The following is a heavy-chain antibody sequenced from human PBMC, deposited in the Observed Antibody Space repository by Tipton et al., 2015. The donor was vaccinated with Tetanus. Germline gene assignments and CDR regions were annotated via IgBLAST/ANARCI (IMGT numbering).Heavy chain of an antibody. CDR2: SRYDGTDK. D-gene: IGHD2-15*01. CDR1: GFIFSSYG. V-gene: IGHV3-33*01. J-gene: IGHJ4*02. Sequence: SLRLSCAASGFIFSSYGIHWARQAPGKGLEWVAVSRYDGTDKYYADSVKGRFTISRDNSKNTLYLQMNSLRAEDTAVYYCAREADCSGGSCFSGDFDNWGQGTQVTVSS. CDR3: AREADCSGGSCFSGDFDN.